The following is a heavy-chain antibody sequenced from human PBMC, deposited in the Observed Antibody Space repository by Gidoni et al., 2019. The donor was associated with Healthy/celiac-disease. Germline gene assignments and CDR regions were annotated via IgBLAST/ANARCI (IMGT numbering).Heavy chain of an antibody. J-gene: IGHJ4*02. CDR2: ISGVGGST. D-gene: IGHD3-3*01. Sequence: EVQMLESGGGLVQPGGSLRRSCAASGFTFSSYAMGWVRQAPGQGLEWVSAISGVGGSTYYADSVKGRFTISRDNSKNTLYLHMHSLRPDDTAVYYCAKPQSLLEWLTFGYYFDYWGQGPLVTVSS. V-gene: IGHV3-23*01. CDR3: AKPQSLLEWLTFGYYFDY. CDR1: GFTFSSYA.